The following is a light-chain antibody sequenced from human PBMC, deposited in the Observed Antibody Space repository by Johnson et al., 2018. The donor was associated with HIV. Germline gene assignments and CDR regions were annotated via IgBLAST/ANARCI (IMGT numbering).Light chain of an antibody. V-gene: IGLV1-51*01. J-gene: IGLJ1*01. CDR2: DNN. CDR1: SSNIGNNY. Sequence: QSVLTQPPSVSAAPGQKVTISCSGSSSNIGNNYVSWYQQLPGTAPKLLIYDNNKRPSGIPDRISGSKSGTSATLGITGLQTGDEADYYCATWDSSLTTGGVFGSGTKVTVL. CDR3: ATWDSSLTTGGV.